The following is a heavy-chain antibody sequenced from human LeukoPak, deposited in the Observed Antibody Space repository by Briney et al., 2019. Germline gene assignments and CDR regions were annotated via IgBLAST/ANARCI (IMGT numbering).Heavy chain of an antibody. CDR3: ARGSPDYGGKLRDGMDV. V-gene: IGHV3-48*03. J-gene: IGHJ6*04. Sequence: GGSLRRSCAASGFTFSSYEMNWVRQAPGKGLEWVGYISSSGSTIYYAESVKGRFTSYRDNAKNSLYLQMKRLRGEDTAVYYCARGSPDYGGKLRDGMDVWGKGTTVTVSS. D-gene: IGHD4-23*01. CDR1: GFTFSSYE. CDR2: ISSSGSTI.